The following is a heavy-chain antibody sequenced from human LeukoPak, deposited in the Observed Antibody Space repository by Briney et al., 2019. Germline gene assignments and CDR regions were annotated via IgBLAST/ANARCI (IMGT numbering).Heavy chain of an antibody. J-gene: IGHJ6*03. CDR2: ISSSGSTI. CDR1: GFTFSSYE. Sequence: GGSLRLSCAASGFTFSSYEMNWVRQAPGKGLEWVSYISSSGSTIYYADSVKGRFTISRDNAKNSLYLQMNSLRAEDTAVYYCARVAVAGYVSYYYYYYMDVWGKGTTVTVSS. CDR3: ARVAVAGYVSYYYYYYMDV. D-gene: IGHD6-19*01. V-gene: IGHV3-48*03.